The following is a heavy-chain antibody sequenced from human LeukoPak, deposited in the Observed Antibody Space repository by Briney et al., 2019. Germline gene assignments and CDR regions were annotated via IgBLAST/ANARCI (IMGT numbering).Heavy chain of an antibody. CDR2: ISGGSGGT. V-gene: IGHV3-23*01. J-gene: IGHJ4*02. D-gene: IGHD2-15*01. CDR3: AKDGKGYCTSSSCYLNIDY. CDR1: GFTFGNYA. Sequence: PGGSLRLSCAASGFTFGNYAMSWVRQAPGKGLEWVSAISGGSGGTYYADSVKGRFTISRDNSKNTVYLQMNSLRAEDMAVYYCAKDGKGYCTSSSCYLNIDYWGQGTLVTVSS.